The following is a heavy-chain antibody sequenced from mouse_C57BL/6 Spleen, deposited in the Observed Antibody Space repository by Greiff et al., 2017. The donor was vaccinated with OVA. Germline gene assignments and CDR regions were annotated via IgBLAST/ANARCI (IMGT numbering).Heavy chain of an antibody. V-gene: IGHV2-9-1*01. Sequence: VQLQESGPGLVAPSQSLSITCTVSGFSLTSYAISWVRQPPGKGLEWLGVLWTGGGTNYNSALKSRLSISKDNSKSQVFLKMNSLQTDDTARYYCARELRRGDWYFDVWGTGTTVTVSS. CDR3: ARELRRGDWYFDV. CDR1: GFSLTSYA. J-gene: IGHJ1*03. D-gene: IGHD2-4*01. CDR2: LWTGGGT.